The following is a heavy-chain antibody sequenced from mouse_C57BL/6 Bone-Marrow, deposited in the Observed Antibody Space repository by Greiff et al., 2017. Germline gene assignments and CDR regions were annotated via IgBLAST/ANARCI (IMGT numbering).Heavy chain of an antibody. J-gene: IGHJ2*01. CDR1: GFTFSSYA. CDR3: TRGYYSNYDDVDY. V-gene: IGHV5-9-1*02. Sequence: EVKLVESGEGLVKPGGSLKLSCAASGFTFSSYAMSWVRQTPEKRLEWVAYISRGGDYIYYADTVKGRFTISRDNTRNTLYLQMSSLKSEDTAMYYCTRGYYSNYDDVDYWGQGTTLTVSA. D-gene: IGHD2-5*01. CDR2: ISRGGDYI.